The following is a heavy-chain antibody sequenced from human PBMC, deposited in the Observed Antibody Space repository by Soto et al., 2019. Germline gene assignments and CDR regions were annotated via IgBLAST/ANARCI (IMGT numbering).Heavy chain of an antibody. V-gene: IGHV1-18*01. Sequence: VKVSCKASGYTFINYGISWVRQAPGQGLEWMGCISAYNSNIKYAQKFQGRVTMTSDTSTSTAYMEVRSLRSDDTAVYYCARDINAQGNYSAYGGQGTLVTVSS. CDR1: GYTFINYG. CDR3: ARDINAQGNYSAY. J-gene: IGHJ4*02. D-gene: IGHD1-26*01. CDR2: ISAYNSNI.